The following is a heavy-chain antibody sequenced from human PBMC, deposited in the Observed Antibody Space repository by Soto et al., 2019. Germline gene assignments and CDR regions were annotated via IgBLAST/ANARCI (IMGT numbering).Heavy chain of an antibody. CDR1: GFTVSSTNY. V-gene: IGHV3-53*01. D-gene: IGHD5-12*01. CDR2: IYSGGTT. CDR3: HGYGY. J-gene: IGHJ4*02. Sequence: EVQVVESGGGLIQPGGSLRLSCVVSGFTVSSTNYMSWLRQAPGKGLEWASVIYSGGTTFYADSVKGRFTISRDNSKNTLYLQMNSLRAEDTAVYYCHGYGYWGQGTLVTVSS.